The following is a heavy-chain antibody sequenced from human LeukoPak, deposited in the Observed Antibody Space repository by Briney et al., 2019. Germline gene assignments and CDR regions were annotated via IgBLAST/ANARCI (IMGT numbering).Heavy chain of an antibody. D-gene: IGHD5-12*01. CDR3: AREVDNWFDA. J-gene: IGHJ5*02. CDR2: IYSGGST. CDR1: GFTVSSNY. V-gene: IGHV3-53*01. Sequence: PGGSLRLSCAASGFTVSSNYMSWVRQAPGKGLEWVSVIYSGGSTYYADSVKGRLTISRDNSKNTVYLQMNSLRVEDTAVYYCAREVDNWFDAWGQGTLVTVSS.